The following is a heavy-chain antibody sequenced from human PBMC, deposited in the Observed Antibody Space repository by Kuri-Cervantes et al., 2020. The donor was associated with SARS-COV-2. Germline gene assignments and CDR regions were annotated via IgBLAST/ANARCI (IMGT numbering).Heavy chain of an antibody. CDR1: GFTFSSYA. J-gene: IGHJ4*02. V-gene: IGHV3-23*01. Sequence: GESLKISCAASGFTFSSYAMSWVRQAPGKGLEWVSAISGSGGSTYYADSVKGRFTISRDNSKSTLYLQMNSLRAEDTAVYYCAKDVINGGQWLVGGFDYWGQGTLVTVSS. D-gene: IGHD6-19*01. CDR2: ISGSGGST. CDR3: AKDVINGGQWLVGGFDY.